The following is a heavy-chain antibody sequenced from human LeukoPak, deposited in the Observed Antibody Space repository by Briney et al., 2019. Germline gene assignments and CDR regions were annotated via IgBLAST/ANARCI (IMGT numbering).Heavy chain of an antibody. V-gene: IGHV3-48*01. D-gene: IGHD2-2*01. J-gene: IGHJ4*02. CDR3: ARGPSSQFRTDY. CDR1: GFAFSSYS. CDR2: IGSSSSRI. Sequence: GGSLRLSCAASGFAFSSYSMNWVRQAPGKGLEWVSYIGSSSSRIYYADSVKGRFTISRDNAKNSLYLQMNGLRAEDTAVYYCARGPSSQFRTDYWGQGTLVTVSS.